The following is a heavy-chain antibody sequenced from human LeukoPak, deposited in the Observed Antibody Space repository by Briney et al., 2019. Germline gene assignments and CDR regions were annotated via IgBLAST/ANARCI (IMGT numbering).Heavy chain of an antibody. CDR1: GFTFSNAW. J-gene: IGHJ4*02. V-gene: IGHV3-15*01. CDR3: ALEFGQATDY. CDR2: IKSKTYGATT. Sequence: GGSLRLSCAASGFTFSNAWMTWVRQAPGQGLEWVGRIKSKTYGATTDYAATVKGRFIISRDDSKRMLYFQMNSLKTEDTAMYYCALEFGQATDYWGQGTLVTVSS. D-gene: IGHD3-3*01.